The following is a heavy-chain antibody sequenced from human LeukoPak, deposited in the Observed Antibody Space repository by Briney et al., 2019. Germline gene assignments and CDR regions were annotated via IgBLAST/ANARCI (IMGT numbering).Heavy chain of an antibody. CDR2: IKLDESEK. Sequence: GGSLRLSCAASGSTFGDYWMSWVRQAPGKGLEWVANIKLDESEKYYVDSVKGRFTISRDNAKNSLFLQMSNLRAEDTAVYYCARVRGWHDYFDFWGQGTRVTVSS. V-gene: IGHV3-7*01. J-gene: IGHJ4*02. CDR1: GSTFGDYW. D-gene: IGHD6-19*01. CDR3: ARVRGWHDYFDF.